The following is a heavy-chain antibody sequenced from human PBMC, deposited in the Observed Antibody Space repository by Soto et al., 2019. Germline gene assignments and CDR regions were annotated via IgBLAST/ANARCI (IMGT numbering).Heavy chain of an antibody. V-gene: IGHV1-2*02. CDR3: ARGGGVGVAGSAAFDM. Sequence: QLHLVQSGAVVKKPGASVTVSCSASGYPVTAYYMHWVRQAPGRGLEWMGGINPATGAAKYTQTFQGGVTVPRGTSTSTVFMELSGLTSGDPAVFYCARGGGVGVAGSAAFDMWGQGTLVTVSS. CDR2: INPATGAA. D-gene: IGHD3-3*01. J-gene: IGHJ3*02. CDR1: GYPVTAYY.